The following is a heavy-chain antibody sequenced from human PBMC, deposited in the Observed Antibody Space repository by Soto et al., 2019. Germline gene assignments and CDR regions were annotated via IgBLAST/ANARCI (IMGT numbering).Heavy chain of an antibody. CDR1: GFSLLTAGVC. CDR2: ICWNDDK. J-gene: IGHJ3*01. D-gene: IGHD6-19*01. V-gene: IGHV2-5*01. CDR3: AHNRGVAVDETSAVGAFDL. Sequence: QITLKESGPSLVEPTQTLTLTCTFSGFSLLTAGVCVGWIRQPPGRALEWLALICWNDDKRYSPSLKNRLTITKDTSKNQVVLTMTNVDPVDTATYFCAHNRGVAVDETSAVGAFDLWGQGTLVTVSS.